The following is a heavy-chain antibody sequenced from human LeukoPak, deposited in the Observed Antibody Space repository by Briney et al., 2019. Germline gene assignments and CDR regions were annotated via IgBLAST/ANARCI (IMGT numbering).Heavy chain of an antibody. D-gene: IGHD1-14*01. CDR3: AKWGTGLNY. V-gene: IGHV3-23*01. CDR2: ISGSGGST. CDR1: VFIFSSSA. Sequence: GGSLRLSCAASVFIFSSSAIIGVRQAPGKGLEWVSAISGSGGSTYYADSVKGRFTISRDNSKNTLYLQMNSLIAEDTAVYYCAKWGTGLNYWGQGTLVTVSS. J-gene: IGHJ4*02.